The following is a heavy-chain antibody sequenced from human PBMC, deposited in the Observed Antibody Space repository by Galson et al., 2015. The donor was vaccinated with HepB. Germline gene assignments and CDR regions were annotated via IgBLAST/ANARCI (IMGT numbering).Heavy chain of an antibody. V-gene: IGHV3-30-3*01. CDR3: ARDSSGPPQGPFDY. CDR1: GFTFSSYA. J-gene: IGHJ4*02. Sequence: SLRLSCAASGFTFSSYAMHWVRQAPGKGLEWVAVISYDGSNKYYADSVKGRFTISRDNSKNTLYLQMNSLRAGDTAVYYCARDSSGPPQGPFDYWGQGTLVTVSS. D-gene: IGHD6-19*01. CDR2: ISYDGSNK.